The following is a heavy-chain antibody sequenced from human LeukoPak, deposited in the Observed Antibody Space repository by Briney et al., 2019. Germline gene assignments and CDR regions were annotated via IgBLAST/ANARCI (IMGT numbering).Heavy chain of an antibody. V-gene: IGHV3-30*02. J-gene: IGHJ4*02. CDR1: GFTFSSYG. CDR3: AKDYGSGSYFDY. Sequence: PGGSLRLSCAASGFTFSSYGMHWVRQAPGKGLEWVAFIRYDGSNKYYADSVKGRFTISRDNSKNTLYLQTNSLRAEDAAVYYCAKDYGSGSYFDYWGQGTLVTVSS. D-gene: IGHD3-10*01. CDR2: IRYDGSNK.